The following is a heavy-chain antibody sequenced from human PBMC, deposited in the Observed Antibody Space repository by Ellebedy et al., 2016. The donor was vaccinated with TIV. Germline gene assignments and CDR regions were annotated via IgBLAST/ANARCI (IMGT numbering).Heavy chain of an antibody. CDR2: ISVHNGNT. Sequence: ASVKVSCKASGYTFTSHGISWVRQAPGQGLEWMGWISVHNGNTNFAQKFQGRVTMTTDTSTNTAYMELRSLRSDDTAVYYCARGHDYIWGSYRLPDYWGQGTLVTVSS. J-gene: IGHJ4*02. CDR3: ARGHDYIWGSYRLPDY. V-gene: IGHV1-18*04. CDR1: GYTFTSHG. D-gene: IGHD3-16*02.